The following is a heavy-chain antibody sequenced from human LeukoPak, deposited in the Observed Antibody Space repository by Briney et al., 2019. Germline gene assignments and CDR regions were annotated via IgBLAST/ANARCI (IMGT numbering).Heavy chain of an antibody. CDR3: ARESLWFKDFDY. J-gene: IGHJ4*02. Sequence: GGSLRFSCAASGFTFSSYGMHWVRQAPGKGLEWVAVIWYDGSNKYYADSVKGRFTISRDNSKNTLYLQMNSLRAEDTAVYYCARESLWFKDFDYWGQGTLVTVSS. CDR1: GFTFSSYG. CDR2: IWYDGSNK. V-gene: IGHV3-33*01. D-gene: IGHD5-18*01.